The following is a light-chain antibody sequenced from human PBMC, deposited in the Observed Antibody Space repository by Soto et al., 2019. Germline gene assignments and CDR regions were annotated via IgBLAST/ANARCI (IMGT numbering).Light chain of an antibody. Sequence: QSVLTQPPYASGSPGQSVTISCTGTSSDIGAYIYVSWYQQHPGKAPKLMISEVSRRPSGVPERFSGSKSGNTASLTVSGLQADDEAHYYCSSYAGSNNFVFGTGTKLTVL. V-gene: IGLV2-8*01. CDR1: SSDIGAYIY. J-gene: IGLJ1*01. CDR2: EVS. CDR3: SSYAGSNNFV.